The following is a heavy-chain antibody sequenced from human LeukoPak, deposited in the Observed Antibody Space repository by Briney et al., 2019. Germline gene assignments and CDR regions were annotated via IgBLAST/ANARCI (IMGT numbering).Heavy chain of an antibody. CDR3: AKDPITMVRGVIDQVFDY. CDR2: ISGSGGST. Sequence: GGSLRLSCAASGFTFSSYAMSWVREAPGKGLEWVSAISGSGGSTYYADSVKGRFTISRDNSKNTLYLQMNSLRAEDTAVYYCAKDPITMVRGVIDQVFDYWGQGTLVTVSS. J-gene: IGHJ4*02. D-gene: IGHD3-10*01. V-gene: IGHV3-23*01. CDR1: GFTFSSYA.